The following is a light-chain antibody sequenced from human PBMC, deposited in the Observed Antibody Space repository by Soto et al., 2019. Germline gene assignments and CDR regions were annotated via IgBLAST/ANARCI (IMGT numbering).Light chain of an antibody. CDR1: QSASSY. Sequence: EIVLTQSPATLSLSPGERATLSCRASQSASSYLAWYQHKDGQAPRLLIYDASNRATGIPARFSGSGSGTDFTLTISSLEPEDFAVYYCQQRSNWAYTFGQGTKLEIK. CDR3: QQRSNWAYT. J-gene: IGKJ2*01. CDR2: DAS. V-gene: IGKV3-11*01.